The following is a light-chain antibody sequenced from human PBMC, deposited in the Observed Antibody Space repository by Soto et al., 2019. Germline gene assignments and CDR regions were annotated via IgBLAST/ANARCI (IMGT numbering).Light chain of an antibody. CDR2: ECS. V-gene: IGLV2-23*01. CDR1: SSDVGSYNL. Sequence: QSALTQPASVSGSPGQSITISCTGTSSDVGSYNLVSWYQQHPGKAPKLIIYECSKRPSGVSNRFSGSKSGNTASLTISGLHADDEADDYCCSYAPASTYVFGTGTKLTVL. CDR3: CSYAPASTYV. J-gene: IGLJ1*01.